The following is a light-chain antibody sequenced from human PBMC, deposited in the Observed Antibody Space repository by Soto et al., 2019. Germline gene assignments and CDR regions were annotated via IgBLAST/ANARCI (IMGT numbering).Light chain of an antibody. Sequence: QSALAQPAPVSGSPGQSITISCTGTSSDVGGHDYVSWYQQHPGKAPKLLIYEVSYRPSGVSNRFSGSKSGNTASLTISGLQAEDEADYYCNSYTSSGALVFGGGTKVTV. CDR2: EVS. V-gene: IGLV2-14*03. J-gene: IGLJ3*02. CDR1: SSDVGGHDY. CDR3: NSYTSSGALV.